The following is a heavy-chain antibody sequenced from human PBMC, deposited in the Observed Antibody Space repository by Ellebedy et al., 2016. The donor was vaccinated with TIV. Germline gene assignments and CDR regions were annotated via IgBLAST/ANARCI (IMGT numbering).Heavy chain of an antibody. CDR1: AYSFATHW. CDR3: ASPGTIGPQDTFDS. V-gene: IGHV5-51*01. J-gene: IGHJ3*02. Sequence: GGSLRLSXKASAYSFATHWIVWVRQTPGKGLEWMGIIYLHDSHATYSPSFEGQVTISADKSTRAAFLQWSSLQASDTAMYFCASPGTIGPQDTFDSWGQGTMVTVSS. D-gene: IGHD3-9*01. CDR2: IYLHDSHA.